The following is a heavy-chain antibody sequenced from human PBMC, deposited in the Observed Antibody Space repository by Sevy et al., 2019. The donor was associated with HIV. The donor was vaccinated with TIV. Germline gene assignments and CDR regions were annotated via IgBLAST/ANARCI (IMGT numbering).Heavy chain of an antibody. J-gene: IGHJ3*02. CDR2: ISGSGTRT. Sequence: GGSLRLSCAVSGFSFDSYGMTWVRQAPGKGLEWVSAISGSGTRTYYADSVKGRFIISRDNSKNTLDLQMNSLRAEDTAIYYWAKGAEYYDSSGYQQEVDAFDIWGQGTMVTVSS. D-gene: IGHD3-22*01. CDR1: GFSFDSYG. V-gene: IGHV3-23*01. CDR3: AKGAEYYDSSGYQQEVDAFDI.